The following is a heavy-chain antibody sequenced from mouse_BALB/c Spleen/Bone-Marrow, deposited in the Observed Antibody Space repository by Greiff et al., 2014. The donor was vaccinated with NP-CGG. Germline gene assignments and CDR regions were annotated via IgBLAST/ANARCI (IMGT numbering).Heavy chain of an antibody. CDR3: GRVSYFTTVGAMDY. D-gene: IGHD1-1*01. CDR1: GYSFTGYF. Sequence: EVQRVESGPELVKPGASVKISCKASGYSFTGYFMNWVKQSHGKSLEWIGRINPYNGDTFYNQKFKGKATLTVDKSSSTAHMELLSLTSEDSAVYYCGRVSYFTTVGAMDYWGQGTSVTVSS. J-gene: IGHJ4*01. V-gene: IGHV1-37*01. CDR2: INPYNGDT.